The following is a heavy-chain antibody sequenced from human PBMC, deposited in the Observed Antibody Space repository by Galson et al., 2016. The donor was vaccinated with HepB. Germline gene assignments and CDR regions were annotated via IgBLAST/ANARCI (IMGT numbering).Heavy chain of an antibody. CDR2: INPGNGDT. J-gene: IGHJ4*02. D-gene: IGHD1-26*01. V-gene: IGHV1-3*01. CDR3: SREGSYYTLDY. Sequence: SVKVSCKAPGYTFTNYATHWVRQAPGQRLEWMGWINPGNGDTKYSQKFQGRVTISRDTSASTAYMELSSLISEDTAVYYCSREGSYYTLDYWGQGTLVTFSS. CDR1: GYTFTNYA.